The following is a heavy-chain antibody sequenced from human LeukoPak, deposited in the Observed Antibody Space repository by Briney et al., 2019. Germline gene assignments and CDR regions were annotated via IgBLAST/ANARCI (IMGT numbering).Heavy chain of an antibody. Sequence: GGSLRLSCAASGFTFDDYAMHWVRQAPGKGLEWVSGISWNSGSIGYADSVKGRFTISRDNAKNSLYLQMNSLRAEDTALYYCAKDTHSGSGHYFDYWGQGTLVTVSS. CDR1: GFTFDDYA. V-gene: IGHV3-9*01. D-gene: IGHD1-26*01. J-gene: IGHJ4*02. CDR2: ISWNSGSI. CDR3: AKDTHSGSGHYFDY.